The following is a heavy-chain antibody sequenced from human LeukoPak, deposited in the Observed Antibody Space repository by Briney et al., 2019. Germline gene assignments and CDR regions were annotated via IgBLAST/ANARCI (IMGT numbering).Heavy chain of an antibody. CDR3: VSVPDRGWLPFEY. J-gene: IGHJ4*02. Sequence: VASVKVSCKASGGTFSSYAISWVRQAPGQGLEWTGGIIPIFGTTNYAQNFQGRITITTDESTSTAYMELSSLTSEDTAVYYCVSVPDRGWLPFEYWGQGILVTVSS. CDR1: GGTFSSYA. CDR2: IIPIFGTT. V-gene: IGHV1-69*05. D-gene: IGHD5-24*01.